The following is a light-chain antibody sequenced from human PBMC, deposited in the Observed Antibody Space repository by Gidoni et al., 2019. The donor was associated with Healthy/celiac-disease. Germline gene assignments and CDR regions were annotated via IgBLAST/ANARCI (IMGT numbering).Light chain of an antibody. Sequence: ATVSGSPGQSITISCTGTSSDVGGYNYVSWYQQHPGKAPKLMIYDVSNRPSGVSNRFSGSKSGNTASLNISGLQAEDEADYYCSSYTSSSTVVFGGGTKLTVL. V-gene: IGLV2-14*03. CDR1: SSDVGGYNY. CDR3: SSYTSSSTVV. CDR2: DVS. J-gene: IGLJ2*01.